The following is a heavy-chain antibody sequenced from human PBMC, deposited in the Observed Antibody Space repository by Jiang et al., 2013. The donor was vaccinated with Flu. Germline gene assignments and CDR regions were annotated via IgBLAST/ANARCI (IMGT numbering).Heavy chain of an antibody. V-gene: IGHV6-1*01. Sequence: QTLSLTCAISGDSVSSNSAAWNWIRQSPSRGLEWLGRTYYRSKWYNDYAVSVKSRITINPDTSKNQFSLQLNSVTPEDTAVYYCARDLVVVTARGDYMDVWGKGTTVTVSS. CDR2: TYYRSKWYN. CDR1: GDSVSSNSAA. D-gene: IGHD2-21*02. J-gene: IGHJ6*03. CDR3: ARDLVVVTARGDYMDV.